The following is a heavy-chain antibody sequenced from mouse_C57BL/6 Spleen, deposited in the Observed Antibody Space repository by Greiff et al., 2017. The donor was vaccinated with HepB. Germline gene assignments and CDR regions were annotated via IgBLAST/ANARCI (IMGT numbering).Heavy chain of an antibody. CDR3: ARHEEREENFDY. CDR1: GYTFTEYT. Sequence: VKLMESGAELVKPGASVKLSCKASGYTFTEYTIHWVKQRSGQGLEWIGWFYPGSGSIKYNEKFKDKATLTADKSSSTVYMELSRLTAEDSAVYFCARHEEREENFDYWGQGTTLTVSS. CDR2: FYPGSGSI. J-gene: IGHJ2*01. V-gene: IGHV1-62-2*01.